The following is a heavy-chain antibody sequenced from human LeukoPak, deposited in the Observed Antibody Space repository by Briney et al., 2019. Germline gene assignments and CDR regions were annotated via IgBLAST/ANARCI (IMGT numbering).Heavy chain of an antibody. CDR1: GGSFSGYY. CDR3: ARAPLSGAPYYYYYYMDV. J-gene: IGHJ6*03. CDR2: INHSGST. V-gene: IGHV4-34*01. D-gene: IGHD2/OR15-2a*01. Sequence: SETLSLTCAVYGGSFSGYYWSWIRQPPGKGREWIGEINHSGSTNYNPSLKSRVTISVNTSKNQFSLKLSSVTAADTAVYYCARAPLSGAPYYYYYYMDVWGKGTTVTVSS.